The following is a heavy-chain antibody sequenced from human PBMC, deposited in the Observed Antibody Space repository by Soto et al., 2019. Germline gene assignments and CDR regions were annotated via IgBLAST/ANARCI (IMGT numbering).Heavy chain of an antibody. V-gene: IGHV3-21*02. CDR1: GFIFSSYY. CDR3: VRVWRLVGRYGMDV. CDR2: ISGGSAYI. J-gene: IGHJ6*02. Sequence: EVQLVESGGGLVKPGGSLRLSCVGPGFIFSSYYMNWVRQAPGKGLEWVSSISGGSAYIYYADSVKGRFIISRDNAKNSLYLEMNSLRVEDTAVYYCVRVWRLVGRYGMDVWGQGTTVTVSS. D-gene: IGHD6-25*01.